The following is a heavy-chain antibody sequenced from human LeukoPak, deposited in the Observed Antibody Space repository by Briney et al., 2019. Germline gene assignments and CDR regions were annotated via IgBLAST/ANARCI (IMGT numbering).Heavy chain of an antibody. D-gene: IGHD6-13*01. J-gene: IGHJ4*02. CDR3: ARDILATSIAAPYY. CDR2: IFYSGRT. CDR1: GRSISSSTYY. V-gene: IGHV4-39*07. Sequence: SETLSLTCTVSGRSISSSTYYWGWIRQPPGKGLEWIGSIFYSGRTYYNPSLKSRVTMSVDTSKNQFSLRLSSVNAADTAVHYCARDILATSIAAPYYWGQGTLVTVSS.